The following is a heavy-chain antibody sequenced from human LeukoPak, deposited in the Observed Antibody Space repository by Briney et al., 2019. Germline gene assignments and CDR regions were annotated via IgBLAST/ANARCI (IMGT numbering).Heavy chain of an antibody. CDR3: ARDPGYCSSTSCYSILDY. Sequence: GGSLRLSCAASGFTFSDYYMSWIRQAPGKGLEWVAVIWYDGSNKYYADSVKGRFTISRDNSKNTLYLQMNSLRAEDTAVYYCARDPGYCSSTSCYSILDYWGQGTLVTVSS. D-gene: IGHD2-2*01. V-gene: IGHV3-33*08. CDR2: IWYDGSNK. J-gene: IGHJ4*02. CDR1: GFTFSDYY.